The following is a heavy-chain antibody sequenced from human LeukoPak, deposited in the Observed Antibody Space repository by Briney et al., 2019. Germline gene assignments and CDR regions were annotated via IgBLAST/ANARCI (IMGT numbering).Heavy chain of an antibody. J-gene: IGHJ4*02. CDR3: ARHPDYVFDY. V-gene: IGHV4-39*01. D-gene: IGHD4-17*01. CDR1: GGSISSSSYY. Sequence: SETLSLTCTVSGGSISSSSYYWGWIPQPPGKGLEWIGSIYYSGSTYYNPSLKSRVTISVDTSKNQFSLKLSSVTAADTAVYYCARHPDYVFDYWGQGTLVTVSS. CDR2: IYYSGST.